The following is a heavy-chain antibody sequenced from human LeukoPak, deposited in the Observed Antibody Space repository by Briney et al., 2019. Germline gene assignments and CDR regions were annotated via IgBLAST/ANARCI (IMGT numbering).Heavy chain of an antibody. D-gene: IGHD5-18*01. CDR3: ARDTGIRGMDV. J-gene: IGHJ6*02. V-gene: IGHV3-64*02. CDR2: ISGDGGST. CDR1: GFXLSSYW. Sequence: GDSLRLSCAASGFXLSSYWMHWVRQAPGKGLEYVSAISGDGGSTDYADSVKGRFTISGDNSKNTLYLQMGSLRAEDMAVYYCARDTGIRGMDVWGQGTTVTVSS.